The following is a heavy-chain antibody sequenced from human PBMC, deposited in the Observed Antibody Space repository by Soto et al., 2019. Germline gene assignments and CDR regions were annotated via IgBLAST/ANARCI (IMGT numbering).Heavy chain of an antibody. J-gene: IGHJ4*02. V-gene: IGHV1-69*13. CDR2: IMPVFGRP. D-gene: IGHD3-22*01. CDR1: GGTFSKNT. CDR3: ARQFDYDTSGYYYAY. Sequence: VKVSCKASGGTFSKNTISWVRQAPGQGLEWMGGIMPVFGRPNYAQKFQGRVTITADEYTRTAYMELSRLKSDDTAVYYCARQFDYDTSGYYYAYWGQGTQVTVS.